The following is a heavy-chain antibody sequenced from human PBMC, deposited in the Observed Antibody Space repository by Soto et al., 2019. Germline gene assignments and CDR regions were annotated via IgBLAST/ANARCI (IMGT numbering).Heavy chain of an antibody. Sequence: SETLSLTCAVSGGSISSSNWWSWVRQPPGKGLEWIGEIYHSGSTNYNPSLKSRVNISVDKSKNQFSLKVSSVTAADTAVYYCAREELRFLEWFPLGMDVWGQGTTVTVSS. J-gene: IGHJ6*02. D-gene: IGHD3-3*01. CDR3: AREELRFLEWFPLGMDV. V-gene: IGHV4-4*02. CDR2: IYHSGST. CDR1: GGSISSSNW.